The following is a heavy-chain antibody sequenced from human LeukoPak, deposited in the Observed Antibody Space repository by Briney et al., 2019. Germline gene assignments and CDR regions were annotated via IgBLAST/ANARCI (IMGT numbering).Heavy chain of an antibody. V-gene: IGHV3-20*04. D-gene: IGHD3-10*01. Sequence: PGGSLRLSCAASGFTFDDYGMSWVRQAPGKGLEWVSGINWNGGSTGYADSVKGRFTISRDNAKNSLYLQMNSLRAEDTALYYCARGVRASSYYYYYYMDVWGKGTTVTISS. CDR2: INWNGGST. CDR3: ARGVRASSYYYYYYMDV. CDR1: GFTFDDYG. J-gene: IGHJ6*03.